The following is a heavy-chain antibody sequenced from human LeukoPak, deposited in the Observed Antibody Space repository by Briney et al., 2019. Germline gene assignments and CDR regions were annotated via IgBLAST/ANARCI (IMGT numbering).Heavy chain of an antibody. D-gene: IGHD6-19*01. V-gene: IGHV1-18*01. J-gene: IGHJ5*02. CDR2: ISAYNGNT. Sequence: ASVTVSCKASGYTFTSYGISWVRQAPGQGLEWMGWISAYNGNTNYAQKLQGRVTMTTDTSTSTAYMELRSLRSDDTAVYYCARDQHSSGWRWFDPWGQGTLVAVSS. CDR1: GYTFTSYG. CDR3: ARDQHSSGWRWFDP.